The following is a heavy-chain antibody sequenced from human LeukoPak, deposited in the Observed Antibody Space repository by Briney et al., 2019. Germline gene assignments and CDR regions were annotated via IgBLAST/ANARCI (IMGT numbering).Heavy chain of an antibody. J-gene: IGHJ4*02. V-gene: IGHV1-8*01. CDR2: MNPNSGKT. Sequence: GASVKVSCKASGYTFTSYDINWVRQATGQGLEWMGWMNPNSGKTGYAQKFQGRVTMTRNTSISTAYMELSSLRSEDTAVYYCASLLRGSYSPGDYWGQGTLVTVSS. CDR3: ASLLRGSYSPGDY. D-gene: IGHD1-26*01. CDR1: GYTFTSYD.